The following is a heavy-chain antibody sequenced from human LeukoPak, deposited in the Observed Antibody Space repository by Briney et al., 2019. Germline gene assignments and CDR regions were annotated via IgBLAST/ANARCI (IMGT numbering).Heavy chain of an antibody. CDR3: ARGSVVLLDY. D-gene: IGHD2-2*01. CDR2: ISSNGGST. Sequence: GGSLRLSCAASGFTFSSYAMHWVRQAPGKGLEYVSAISSNGGSTYYANPVKGRFTISRDNSKNTLYLQMGSLRAADMAVYYCARGSVVLLDYWGQGTLVTVSS. CDR1: GFTFSSYA. V-gene: IGHV3-64*01. J-gene: IGHJ4*02.